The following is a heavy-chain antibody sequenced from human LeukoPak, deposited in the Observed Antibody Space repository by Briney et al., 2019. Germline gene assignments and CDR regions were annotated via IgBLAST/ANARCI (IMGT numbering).Heavy chain of an antibody. CDR2: ISGSGGST. V-gene: IGHV3-23*01. CDR1: GFTFSSYA. D-gene: IGHD3-10*01. Sequence: AGGSLRLSCAASGFTFSSYAMSWVRQAPGKGLEWVSAISGSGGSTYYADSVKGRFTISRDNSKNTLYLQMNSLRAEDTAVYYCAKGGVRGPYCFDYWGQGTLVTVSS. J-gene: IGHJ4*02. CDR3: AKGGVRGPYCFDY.